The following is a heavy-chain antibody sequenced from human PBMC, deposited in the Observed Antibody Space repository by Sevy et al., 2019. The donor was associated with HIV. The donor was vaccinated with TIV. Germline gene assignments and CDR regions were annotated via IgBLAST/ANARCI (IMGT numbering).Heavy chain of an antibody. Sequence: ASVKVSCKVSGYTLTELSIHWVRQAPGKGLEWMGDFDPAYGETIYEQRFQGRVTMTEDTSTNTAYMQLTSLRFEDTDEYYCTTVGLRDCSGASCYQGDWFDPWGQGSLVTGSS. CDR3: TTVGLRDCSGASCYQGDWFDP. CDR1: GYTLTELS. V-gene: IGHV1-24*01. CDR2: FDPAYGET. J-gene: IGHJ5*02. D-gene: IGHD2-15*01.